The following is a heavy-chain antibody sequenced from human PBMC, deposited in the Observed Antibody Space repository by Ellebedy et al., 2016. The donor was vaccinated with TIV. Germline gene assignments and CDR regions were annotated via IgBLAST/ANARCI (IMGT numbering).Heavy chain of an antibody. CDR2: INHSGST. J-gene: IGHJ4*02. CDR1: GWSFSGYY. D-gene: IGHD6-13*01. CDR3: ARVYSSSLTA. V-gene: IGHV4-34*01. Sequence: SETLSLTXAVYGWSFSGYYWSWIRQPPGKGLEWIGEINHSGSTNYNPSLKSRVTISVDTSKNQFSLKLSSVTAADTAVYYCARVYSSSLTAWGQGTLVTVSS.